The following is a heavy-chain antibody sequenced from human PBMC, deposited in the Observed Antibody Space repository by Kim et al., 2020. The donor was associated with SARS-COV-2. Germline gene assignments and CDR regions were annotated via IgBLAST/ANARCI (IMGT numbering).Heavy chain of an antibody. CDR3: VRNWNSDH. CDR2: GGRT. V-gene: IGHV3-64D*06. D-gene: IGHD1-7*01. J-gene: IGHJ5*02. Sequence: GGRTQYADSPSGGLPIARDNPKNTLYLQMSSLRAEDTAVYYCVRNWNSDHWGQRTLVTVSS.